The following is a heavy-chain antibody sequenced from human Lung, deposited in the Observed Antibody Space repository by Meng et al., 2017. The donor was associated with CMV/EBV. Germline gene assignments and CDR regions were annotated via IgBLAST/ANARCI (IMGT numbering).Heavy chain of an antibody. J-gene: IGHJ6*02. CDR3: ARTPNRYCSSTSCDGRYYGMDV. V-gene: IGHV1-69*10. D-gene: IGHD2-2*01. CDR2: IIPILGIA. CDR1: GGTFSSYA. Sequence: SXXVSXKASGGTFSSYAISWVRQAPGQGLEWMGGIIPILGIANYAQKFQGRVTITADKSTSTAYMELSSLRSEDTAVYYCARTPNRYCSSTSCDGRYYGMDVWGQGNXV.